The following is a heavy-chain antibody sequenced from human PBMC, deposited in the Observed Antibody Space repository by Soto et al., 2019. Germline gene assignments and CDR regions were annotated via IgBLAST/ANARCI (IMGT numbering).Heavy chain of an antibody. Sequence: SATLSLTCTVSGCSMSSYYWSWIRPPAGKGLEWIGRIYTSGSTNYNPSLKSRVTMSVDTSKNQFSLKLSSVTAADTAVYYCAREGSSWYALYYYGMDVWGQGTTVNVSS. CDR2: IYTSGST. CDR1: GCSMSSYY. V-gene: IGHV4-4*07. D-gene: IGHD6-13*01. CDR3: AREGSSWYALYYYGMDV. J-gene: IGHJ6*02.